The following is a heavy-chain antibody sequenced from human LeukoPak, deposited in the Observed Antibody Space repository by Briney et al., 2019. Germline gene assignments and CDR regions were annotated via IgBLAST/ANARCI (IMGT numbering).Heavy chain of an antibody. CDR1: GYTFTGYY. CDR2: INPNSGGT. Sequence: ASVKVSCKASGYTFTGYYMHWVRQAPGQGLEWMGWINPNSGGTNYAQKFQGRVTMTRETSISTVYMELSRLRSDDTAVYYCARDYGKTVVTPDYWGQGTLVTVSS. J-gene: IGHJ4*02. D-gene: IGHD4-23*01. CDR3: ARDYGKTVVTPDY. V-gene: IGHV1-2*02.